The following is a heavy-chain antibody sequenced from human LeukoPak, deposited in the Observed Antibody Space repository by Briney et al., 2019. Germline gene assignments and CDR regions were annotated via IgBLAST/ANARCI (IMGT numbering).Heavy chain of an antibody. V-gene: IGHV3-48*01. D-gene: IGHD3-16*01. Sequence: GGSLRLSCAASGFTFSSYSMNWVRQAPGKGLEWVSYISSSSSTIYYADSVKGRFTISRDNAKNSLYLQMNSLRAEDTALYYCAKDMTHDPVAFDIWGQGTMVTVSS. J-gene: IGHJ3*02. CDR3: AKDMTHDPVAFDI. CDR1: GFTFSSYS. CDR2: ISSSSSTI.